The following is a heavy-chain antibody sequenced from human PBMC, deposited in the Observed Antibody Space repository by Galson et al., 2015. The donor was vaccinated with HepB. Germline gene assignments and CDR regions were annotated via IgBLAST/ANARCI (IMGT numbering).Heavy chain of an antibody. D-gene: IGHD4-17*01. CDR1: GFTFSSYG. Sequence: SLRLSCAASGFTFSSYGMHWVRQAPGKGLEWVAVIWYDGSNKYYADSVKGRFTISRDNSKNTLYLQMNSLRAEDTAVYYCARGGYGDYVGYYYYGMDVWGQGTTVTVSS. V-gene: IGHV3-33*08. CDR2: IWYDGSNK. J-gene: IGHJ6*02. CDR3: ARGGYGDYVGYYYYGMDV.